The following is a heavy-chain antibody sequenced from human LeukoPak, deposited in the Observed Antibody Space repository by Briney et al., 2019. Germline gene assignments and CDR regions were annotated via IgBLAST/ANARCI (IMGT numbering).Heavy chain of an antibody. CDR3: ARGNYFGSGTYYQIIDY. V-gene: IGHV3-30*03. Sequence: GVSLRLSCAASGFTFRNYGMHWVRQAPGKGLEWVAVISYDGSDKYYADSVKVGFTISRDNSKNTLFLQMNSLRAEDTAVYFCARGNYFGSGTYYQIIDYWGQGTLVSVSS. D-gene: IGHD3-10*01. J-gene: IGHJ4*02. CDR2: ISYDGSDK. CDR1: GFTFRNYG.